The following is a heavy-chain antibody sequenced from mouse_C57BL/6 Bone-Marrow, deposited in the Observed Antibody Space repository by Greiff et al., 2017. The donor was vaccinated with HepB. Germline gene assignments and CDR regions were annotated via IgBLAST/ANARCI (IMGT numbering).Heavy chain of an antibody. Sequence: VQRVESGAELARPGASVKLSCKASGYTFTSYGISWVKQRTGQGLEWIGEIYPRSGNTYYNEKFKGKATLTADKSSSTAYMELRSLTSEDSAVYFCARRWLLRWYFDVWGTGTTVTVSS. V-gene: IGHV1-81*01. D-gene: IGHD2-3*01. CDR3: ARRWLLRWYFDV. CDR2: IYPRSGNT. CDR1: GYTFTSYG. J-gene: IGHJ1*03.